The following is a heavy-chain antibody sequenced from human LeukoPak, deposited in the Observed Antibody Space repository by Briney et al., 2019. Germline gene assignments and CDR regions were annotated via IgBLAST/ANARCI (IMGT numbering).Heavy chain of an antibody. J-gene: IGHJ6*02. CDR1: GGSISSYY. V-gene: IGHV4-4*07. Sequence: PSETLSLTCTVSGGSISSYYWSWIRQPAGKGLEWIRRIYTSGSTNYNPSLKSRVTMSVDTSKNQFSLKLSSVTAADTAVYYCARGCSSTSCYYYYGMDVWGQGTTVTVSS. CDR2: IYTSGST. CDR3: ARGCSSTSCYYYYGMDV. D-gene: IGHD2-2*01.